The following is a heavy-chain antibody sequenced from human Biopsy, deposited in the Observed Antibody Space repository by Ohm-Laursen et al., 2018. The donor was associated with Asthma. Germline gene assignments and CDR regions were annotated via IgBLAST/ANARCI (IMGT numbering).Heavy chain of an antibody. J-gene: IGHJ6*02. CDR1: GYTFNSAG. CDR3: ARAVDYSHYYGIDV. Sequence: ASVKVSCKTSGYTFNSAGITWVRQAPGQGLEWIGWISVYNGNTKVAQKLQGRVTMITDTSTSTAYMELRSLRSDDTAVYFCARAVDYSHYYGIDVWGQGTTVTVS. D-gene: IGHD3-10*01. CDR2: ISVYNGNT. V-gene: IGHV1-18*01.